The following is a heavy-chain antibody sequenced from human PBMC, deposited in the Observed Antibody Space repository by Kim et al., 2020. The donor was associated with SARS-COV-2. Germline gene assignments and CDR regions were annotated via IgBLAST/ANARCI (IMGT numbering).Heavy chain of an antibody. CDR2: ISWYSGSI. Sequence: GGSLRLSCAASGFTFGDYAMHWVRQAPGKGLEWVSGISWYSGSIGYADSVKGRFTISRDNAKNSLFLLMNSLRAEDTALYYCAKDIWGFGTSGFDYWGQG. J-gene: IGHJ4*02. CDR1: GFTFGDYA. D-gene: IGHD3-10*01. V-gene: IGHV3-9*01. CDR3: AKDIWGFGTSGFDY.